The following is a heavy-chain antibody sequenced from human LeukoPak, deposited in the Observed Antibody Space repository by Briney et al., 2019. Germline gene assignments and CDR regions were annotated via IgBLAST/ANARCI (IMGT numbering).Heavy chain of an antibody. CDR1: GFTFSDYY. J-gene: IGHJ4*02. V-gene: IGHV3-11*01. D-gene: IGHD3-22*01. Sequence: GESLRLSCAASGFTFSDYYMSWIRQAPGKGLEWVSYISSSGSTIYYADSVKGRFTISRDNAKNSLYLQMNSLRAEDTAVYYCARDAYYDSSGYQDYWGQGTLVTLSS. CDR3: ARDAYYDSSGYQDY. CDR2: ISSSGSTI.